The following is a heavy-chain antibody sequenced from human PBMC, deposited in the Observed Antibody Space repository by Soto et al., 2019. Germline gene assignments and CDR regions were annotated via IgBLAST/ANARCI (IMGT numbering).Heavy chain of an antibody. V-gene: IGHV3-23*01. CDR3: GKLRSTVVVAATNY. CDR1: GFTFSNYA. J-gene: IGHJ4*02. CDR2: ISGSAVGT. D-gene: IGHD2-15*01. Sequence: GGSLRLSCAASGFTFSNYAMSWVRQAPGKGLEWVSTISGSAVGTYYADSVKGRFTISRDNSENTLYLQMNSLRAEDTALYYCGKLRSTVVVAATNYWGQGTLVTV.